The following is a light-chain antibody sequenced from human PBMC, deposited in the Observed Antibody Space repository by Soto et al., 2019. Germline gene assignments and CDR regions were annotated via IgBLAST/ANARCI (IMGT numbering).Light chain of an antibody. CDR2: FSSDGSH. J-gene: IGLJ2*01. CDR3: QTWGTGIQDVV. CDR1: SGHSSYA. Sequence: QTVVTQSPSASASLGASVKLTCTLSSGHSSYAIVWHQQQPQKGPRYLMKFSSDGSHSRGNGIPDRFSGSSSGAERYLTISSLQSEDEADYYCQTWGTGIQDVVFGGGTQLTVL. V-gene: IGLV4-69*01.